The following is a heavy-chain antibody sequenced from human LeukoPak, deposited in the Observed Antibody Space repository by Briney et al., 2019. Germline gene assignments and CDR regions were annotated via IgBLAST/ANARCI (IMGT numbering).Heavy chain of an antibody. Sequence: PGGSLRLSCAASGFTFTNAWMNWVRQAPGKGLEWVGRIKSKTDGGTTDYAAPVKGRITILRDDSKNTLFLQIDSLETEDTAVYSCTTDLRYMRPTIFGVVMYWGQGTLVTVSS. V-gene: IGHV3-15*07. CDR1: GFTFTNAW. J-gene: IGHJ4*02. CDR2: IKSKTDGGTT. D-gene: IGHD3-3*01. CDR3: TTDLRYMRPTIFGVVMY.